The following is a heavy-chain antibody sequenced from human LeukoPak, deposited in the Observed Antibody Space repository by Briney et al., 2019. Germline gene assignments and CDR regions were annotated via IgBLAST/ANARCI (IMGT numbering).Heavy chain of an antibody. CDR2: IGAYSGNT. J-gene: IGHJ5*02. V-gene: IGHV1-18*01. CDR1: GYTFKSYG. D-gene: IGHD2-21*01. Sequence: GASVKVSCKASGYTFKSYGINWVRQAPGQGLEWMGWIGAYSGNTNYAHKFQGRVTLTTDTSTSTAYMELRSLRSDDTAVFYCARGSDCRETYCPNWFGPWGQGTLVTVSS. CDR3: ARGSDCRETYCPNWFGP.